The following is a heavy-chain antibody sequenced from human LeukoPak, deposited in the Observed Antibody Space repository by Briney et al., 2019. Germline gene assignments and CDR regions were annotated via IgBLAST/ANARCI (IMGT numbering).Heavy chain of an antibody. J-gene: IGHJ4*02. CDR2: IYYSGST. V-gene: IGHV4-59*11. D-gene: IGHD5-12*01. Sequence: SETLSLTCTVSGGSISSHYWSWIRQPPGKGLEWIGYIYYSGSTNYNPSLKSRVTISVDTSKNQFSLKLSSVTAADTALYYCARGYSGYALSWGQGTLVTVSS. CDR3: ARGYSGYALS. CDR1: GGSISSHY.